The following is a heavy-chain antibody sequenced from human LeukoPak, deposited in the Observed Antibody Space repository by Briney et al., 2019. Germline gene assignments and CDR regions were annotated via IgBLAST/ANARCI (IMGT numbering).Heavy chain of an antibody. CDR2: ISSSGSTI. D-gene: IGHD6-6*01. J-gene: IGHJ6*02. Sequence: GGSLRLSCAASGFTVSDYYMNLIRQAAGKGLEWVSYISSSGSTIYYADSVKGRFTISRDNAKNSLYLQMNSLRAEDTAVYYCASKSRSSIFYHGMDVWGQGATVTVSS. V-gene: IGHV3-11*01. CDR1: GFTVSDYY. CDR3: ASKSRSSIFYHGMDV.